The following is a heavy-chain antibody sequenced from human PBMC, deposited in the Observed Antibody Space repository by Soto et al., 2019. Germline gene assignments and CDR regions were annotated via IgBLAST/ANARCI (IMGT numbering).Heavy chain of an antibody. CDR2: ISYDGSNK. Sequence: VGSLRLSCAASGFTFSSYGMHWVRQAPGKGLEWVAVISYDGSNKYYADSVKGRFTISRDNSKNTLYLQMNSLRAEDTAVYYCAKDGGSGWLNWFDPWGQGTLVTVSS. D-gene: IGHD6-19*01. CDR1: GFTFSSYG. CDR3: AKDGGSGWLNWFDP. V-gene: IGHV3-30*18. J-gene: IGHJ5*02.